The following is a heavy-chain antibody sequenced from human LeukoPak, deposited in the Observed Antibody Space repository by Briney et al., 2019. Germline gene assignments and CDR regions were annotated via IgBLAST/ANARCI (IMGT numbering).Heavy chain of an antibody. CDR2: IYSGTGT. Sequence: GGSLRLSCAASGFTFSSHHMSWVRQAPGKGLEWVSVIYSGTGTDYADSVKGRFTISRDNSRNTVYLQVNSLTTDDAAVYYCGRFPVSYWGQGTLVTVSS. V-gene: IGHV3-53*01. CDR1: GFTFSSHH. J-gene: IGHJ4*02. CDR3: GRFPVSY.